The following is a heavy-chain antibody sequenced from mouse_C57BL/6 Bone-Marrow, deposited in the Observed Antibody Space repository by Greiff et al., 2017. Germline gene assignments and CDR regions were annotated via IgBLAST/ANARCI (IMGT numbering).Heavy chain of an antibody. V-gene: IGHV1-69*01. CDR2: IDPSDSST. D-gene: IGHD1-1*01. CDR3: AREWGITTVVASDWYFDV. J-gene: IGHJ1*03. Sequence: VQLQQPGAELVMPGASVKLSCKASGYTFTSYWMHWVKQRPGQGLEWIGEIDPSDSSTNYNQKFKGKSTLTVDKSSSTAYMQLSSLTSEDSAVYYCAREWGITTVVASDWYFDVWGTGTTVTVSS. CDR1: GYTFTSYW.